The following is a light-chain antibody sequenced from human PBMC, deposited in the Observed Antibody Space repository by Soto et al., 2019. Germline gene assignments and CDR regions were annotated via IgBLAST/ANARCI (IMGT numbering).Light chain of an antibody. CDR2: AAS. J-gene: IGKJ3*01. Sequence: DIQRTQSPSSLSASVGNRVTIPCRARQRLTNSLNWYQQKPGRAPNLLIYAASSLQRGAPSRFSGSGSGTDFTLTISSLQPDDFATYYCQQTYSHPFTFGPGTKVDIK. CDR1: QRLTNS. CDR3: QQTYSHPFT. V-gene: IGKV1-39*01.